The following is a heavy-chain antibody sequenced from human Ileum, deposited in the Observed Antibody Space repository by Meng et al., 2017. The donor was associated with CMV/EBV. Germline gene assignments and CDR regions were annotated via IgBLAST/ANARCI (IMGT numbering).Heavy chain of an antibody. J-gene: IGHJ4*02. Sequence: ESDPVLLKASKNLSLTLNDSTESMSSVAKYWAWLRQPPGKGLEWVGSIYYSGHSYYNPSLETRVTILIDTSKKHFSLKLHSVTAADTAMYYCARIPRGGTYESYYFDLWGQGTLVTVSS. CDR3: ARIPRGGTYESYYFDL. D-gene: IGHD5-12*01. CDR2: IYYSGHS. CDR1: TESMSSVAKY. V-gene: IGHV4-39*07.